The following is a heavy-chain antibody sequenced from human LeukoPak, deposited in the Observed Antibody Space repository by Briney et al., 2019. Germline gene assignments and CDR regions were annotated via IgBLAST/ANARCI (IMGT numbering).Heavy chain of an antibody. V-gene: IGHV5-51*01. J-gene: IGHJ3*02. Sequence: GESLKISCKGSGYSFTNYWIGWVRQMPGKGLEWMGIIYPGDSDTKYSPSFQGQVTISADKSLSTAYLQWSSLKASDTAMYYCARLRPQDAFDIWGQGTLVTVSS. CDR3: ARLRPQDAFDI. CDR1: GYSFTNYW. CDR2: IYPGDSDT.